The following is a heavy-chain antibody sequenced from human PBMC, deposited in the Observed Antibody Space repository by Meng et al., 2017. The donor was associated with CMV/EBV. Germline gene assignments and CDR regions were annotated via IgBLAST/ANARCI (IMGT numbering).Heavy chain of an antibody. CDR1: GFTFSSYA. J-gene: IGHJ4*02. CDR3: ANSDRSSHNPDFDY. Sequence: GGSLRLSCAASGFTFSSYAMSWVRQAPGKGLEWVSAISGSGGSTYYADSAKGRFTISRDNSKNTLYLQMNSLRAEDTAVYYCANSDRSSHNPDFDYWGQGTLVTVSS. D-gene: IGHD3-22*01. V-gene: IGHV3-23*01. CDR2: ISGSGGST.